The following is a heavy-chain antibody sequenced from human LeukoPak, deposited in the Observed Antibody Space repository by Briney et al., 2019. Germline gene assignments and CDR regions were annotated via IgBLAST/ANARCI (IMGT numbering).Heavy chain of an antibody. Sequence: GGSLRLSCAASGFTFSDYYMSWLRQAPGKGLEWVSYISSSGSTIYYADSVKGRFTISRDNAKNSLYLQMNSLRAEDTGVYYCAREVGYYYDSSGYLDYWGQGTLVTVSS. V-gene: IGHV3-11*01. CDR3: AREVGYYYDSSGYLDY. CDR1: GFTFSDYY. J-gene: IGHJ4*02. D-gene: IGHD3-22*01. CDR2: ISSSGSTI.